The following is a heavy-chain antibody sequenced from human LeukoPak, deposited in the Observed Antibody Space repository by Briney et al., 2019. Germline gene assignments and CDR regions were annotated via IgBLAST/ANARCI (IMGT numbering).Heavy chain of an antibody. CDR2: ITATNNNR. CDR1: GFTFSDHT. CDR3: ARDAGLRRNGYNPFDY. D-gene: IGHD5-24*01. V-gene: IGHV3-48*01. J-gene: IGHJ4*02. Sequence: GGSLRLSCSASGFTFSDHTLNWVRQAPGKGLEWISSITATNNNRHYADSVEGHFSISRDNVKNSVDLQMNSLSAEDTALYYCARDAGLRRNGYNPFDYWGQGILVTVSS.